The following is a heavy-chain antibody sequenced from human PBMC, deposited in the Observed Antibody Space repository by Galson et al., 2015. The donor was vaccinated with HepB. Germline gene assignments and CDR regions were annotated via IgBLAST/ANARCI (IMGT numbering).Heavy chain of an antibody. CDR3: ARDSDMDV. Sequence: SVKVSCKASGFMFTGYCLHWVRQVPGQRLEWMGRINPDGGATDYAQRFQDRVTLTSDTSINTAYMELRSLRPDDTAVYFCARDSDMDVWGTGTTVIVSS. J-gene: IGHJ6*03. CDR2: INPDGGAT. V-gene: IGHV1-2*06. CDR1: GFMFTGYC.